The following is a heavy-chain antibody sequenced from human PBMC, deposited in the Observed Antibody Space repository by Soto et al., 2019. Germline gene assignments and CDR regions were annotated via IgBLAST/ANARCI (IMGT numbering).Heavy chain of an antibody. CDR1: GGSFSNYY. CDR3: ARGKYGDHVYYYYYMDV. Sequence: QVQLQQWGAGLLKPSETLSLTCAVYGGSFSNYYWSWIRQPPGKGLEWIGEINHSGSTNYNPSLKSRVTISVDTSKNQFSLKLNSVTAADTAVYYCARGKYGDHVYYYYYMDVWGKGATVTVAS. J-gene: IGHJ6*03. D-gene: IGHD4-17*01. CDR2: INHSGST. V-gene: IGHV4-34*01.